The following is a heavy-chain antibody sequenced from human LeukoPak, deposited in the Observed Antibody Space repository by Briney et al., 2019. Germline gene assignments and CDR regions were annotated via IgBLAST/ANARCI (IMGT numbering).Heavy chain of an antibody. CDR1: GGSISSLY. CDR2: IYYTGSA. V-gene: IGHV4-59*08. Sequence: SETLSLTCSVSGGSISSLYWSWIRQPPGKGLEWIGYIYYTGSANYNPSLRGRVTMFVDMSKNQFSLRLSSVTAADTAVYYCARHRAYSSSSPFDYWGQGTLVTVSS. J-gene: IGHJ4*02. D-gene: IGHD6-6*01. CDR3: ARHRAYSSSSPFDY.